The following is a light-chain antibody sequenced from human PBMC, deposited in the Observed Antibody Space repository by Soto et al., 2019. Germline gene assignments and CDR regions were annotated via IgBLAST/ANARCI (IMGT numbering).Light chain of an antibody. Sequence: DIQMTQSPSSLSASVGDRVTITCRASQTTNNYLNWYQQKPGKAPKLLIYAASSLQSGVPSRFSGSGSGTDFTLTITSLQPEDFATYYCQQYNSYPRTFGQGTKVDIK. J-gene: IGKJ1*01. CDR3: QQYNSYPRT. V-gene: IGKV1-39*01. CDR1: QTTNNY. CDR2: AAS.